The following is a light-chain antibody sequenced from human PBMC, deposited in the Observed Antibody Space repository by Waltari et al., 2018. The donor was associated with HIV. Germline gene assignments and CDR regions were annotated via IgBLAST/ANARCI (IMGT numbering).Light chain of an antibody. Sequence: DIQMTQSPSSVSGSVGDRVTINCRASQAISNSLACDQQRPGKAPKLLIYSASNLQTGVPSRFSGSGSGTDFTLTISSLQPEDFATYYCQQASFFPLTFGPGTKVEVK. J-gene: IGKJ3*01. CDR2: SAS. V-gene: IGKV1-12*01. CDR1: QAISNS. CDR3: QQASFFPLT.